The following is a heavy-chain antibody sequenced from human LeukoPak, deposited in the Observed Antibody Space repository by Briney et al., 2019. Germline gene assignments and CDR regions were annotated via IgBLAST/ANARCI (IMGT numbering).Heavy chain of an antibody. J-gene: IGHJ3*02. CDR2: IYTSGGT. V-gene: IGHV4-61*02. CDR1: GGSISSGSYY. D-gene: IGHD1-26*01. Sequence: PSQTLSLTCTVSGGSISSGSYYWSWIRQPARKGLEWIGRIYTSGGTNYNPSLNNGVTISVDTSKNHFSLKLSSVTAADTAVYYCARTPAGESDAFDIWGQGTMVTVSS. CDR3: ARTPAGESDAFDI.